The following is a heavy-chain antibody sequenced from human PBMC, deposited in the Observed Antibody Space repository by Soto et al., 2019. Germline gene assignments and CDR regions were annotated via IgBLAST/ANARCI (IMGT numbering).Heavy chain of an antibody. V-gene: IGHV4-31*03. J-gene: IGHJ4*02. CDR3: ARSSRSYFDY. CDR2: IYDSGST. CDR1: GGSISRSGYF. Sequence: KSSETLSLTCTVSGGSISRSGYFWSWIRQHPGKGLERIGYIYDSGSTYYNPSLKSRVSLSVDTSKNQFSLNLTSVTAADTAMYYCARSSRSYFDYWGQGTLVTVSS.